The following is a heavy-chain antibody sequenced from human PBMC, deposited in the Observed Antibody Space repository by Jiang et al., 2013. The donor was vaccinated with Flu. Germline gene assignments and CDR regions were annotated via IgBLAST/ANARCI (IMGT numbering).Heavy chain of an antibody. CDR2: IYYSGST. Sequence: CTVSGDSISXGFYYWGWIRQPPGKGLEWIAYIYYSGSTYYNPSLKSRVTMSVETSKNQFSLKLSSVTAADTAVYYCAATRYSIPAYVDSWGQGTLVTVSS. J-gene: IGHJ4*02. D-gene: IGHD4-11*01. CDR1: GDSISXGFYY. CDR3: AATRYSIPAYVDS. V-gene: IGHV4-39*01.